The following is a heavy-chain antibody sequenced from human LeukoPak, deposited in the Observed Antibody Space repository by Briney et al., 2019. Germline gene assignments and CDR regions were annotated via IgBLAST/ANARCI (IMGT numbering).Heavy chain of an antibody. CDR1: VATFSMHA. V-gene: IGHV1-69*05. Sequence: SAKVSRKPSVATFSMHAISWVRQGPGQGLEWMGVFIPMFGTANYAQKFQGRVKVTTDESTSTAFIEPRSLESEETAAYYGASSNGSGIDLTWFDPWGQGTLVSVSA. CDR3: ASSNGSGIDLTWFDP. J-gene: IGHJ5*02. CDR2: FIPMFGTA. D-gene: IGHD3-10*01.